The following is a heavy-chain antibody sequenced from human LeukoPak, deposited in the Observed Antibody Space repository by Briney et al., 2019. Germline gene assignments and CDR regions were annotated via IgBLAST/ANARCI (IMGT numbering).Heavy chain of an antibody. V-gene: IGHV4-34*01. CDR1: GGSFSGYY. Sequence: ETLSLTCAVYGGSFSGYYWSWIRQPPGKGLEWIGEINHSGSTNYNPSLKSRVTISVDTSKNQFSLKLSSVTAADTAVYYCARVRSRGKGIAAAGLFDYWGQGTLVTVSS. CDR2: INHSGST. D-gene: IGHD6-13*01. J-gene: IGHJ4*02. CDR3: ARVRSRGKGIAAAGLFDY.